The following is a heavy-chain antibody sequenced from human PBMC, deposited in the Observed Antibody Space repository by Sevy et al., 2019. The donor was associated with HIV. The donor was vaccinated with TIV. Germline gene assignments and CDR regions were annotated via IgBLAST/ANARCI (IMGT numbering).Heavy chain of an antibody. V-gene: IGHV3-74*01. CDR3: ARLMTTVTLCAYSYYWGMDV. Sequence: GGSLRLSCAASAFNFGNYWMHWVRQAPGKGLVWVSSINTDGTISHYAKSVKGRFTISRDNGENMVYLEMNNLKVEDTAVYYCARLMTTVTLCAYSYYWGMDVWGQGTTVTVSS. D-gene: IGHD4-4*01. CDR1: AFNFGNYW. J-gene: IGHJ6*02. CDR2: INTDGTIS.